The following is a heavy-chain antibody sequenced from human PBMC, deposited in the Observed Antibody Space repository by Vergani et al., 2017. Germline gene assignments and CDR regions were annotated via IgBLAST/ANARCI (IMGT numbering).Heavy chain of an antibody. CDR2: IYYSGST. J-gene: IGHJ6*02. D-gene: IGHD4-23*01. CDR3: ARDTDGGPRGHYGMDV. CDR1: GFTFTSYA. Sequence: VRLLESGGGLVQPGGSLRLSCVGSGFTFTSYAMNWIRQPPGKGLEWIGYIYYSGSTYYNPSLKSRVTISVDTSKNQFSLKLSSVTAADTAVYYCARDTDGGPRGHYGMDVWGQGTTVTVSS. V-gene: IGHV4-30-4*08.